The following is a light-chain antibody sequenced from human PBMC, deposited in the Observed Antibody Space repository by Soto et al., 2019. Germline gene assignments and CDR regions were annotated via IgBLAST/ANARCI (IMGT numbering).Light chain of an antibody. J-gene: IGLJ1*01. Sequence: QSVLTQPPSASGSPGQSVTISCTGTSSDVGAYNYISWYQQHPGKAPKLMIYEVSKRPSGVPVRFSGSKPGNTASLTVSGLQAEDEADYYCSSYAGSSHYVFGTGTKVTVL. CDR2: EVS. CDR3: SSYAGSSHYV. V-gene: IGLV2-8*01. CDR1: SSDVGAYNY.